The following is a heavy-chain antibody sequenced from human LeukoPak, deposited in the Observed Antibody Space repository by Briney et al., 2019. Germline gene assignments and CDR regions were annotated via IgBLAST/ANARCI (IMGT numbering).Heavy chain of an antibody. CDR3: ARVRGYCSSTSCPNTPRDY. CDR2: INPNSGGT. V-gene: IGHV1-2*06. Sequence: ASVKVSCKASGYTFTGYYMHWVRQAPGQGLEWMGRINPNSGGTNYAQKFQGRVTMTRDTSISTAYMELSRRRSDDTAVYYCARVRGYCSSTSCPNTPRDYWGQGTLVTVSS. J-gene: IGHJ4*02. CDR1: GYTFTGYY. D-gene: IGHD2-2*01.